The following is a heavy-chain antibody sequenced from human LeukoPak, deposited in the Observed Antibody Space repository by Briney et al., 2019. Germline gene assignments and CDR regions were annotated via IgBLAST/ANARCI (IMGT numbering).Heavy chain of an antibody. J-gene: IGHJ3*02. CDR1: GFTFSSYA. V-gene: IGHV3-23*01. CDR3: AKESQGAFDI. CDR2: SRGSGGNT. Sequence: GGSLRLSCAASGFTFSSYAMSWVRQAPGKGLEWVSSSRGSGGNTYYADSVKGRFTISRDNSKNTLYLQMNSLRAEDTAVYYCAKESQGAFDIWGQGTMVTVSS.